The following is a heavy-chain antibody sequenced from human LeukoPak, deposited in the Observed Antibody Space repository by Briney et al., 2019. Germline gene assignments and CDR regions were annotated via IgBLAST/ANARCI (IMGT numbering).Heavy chain of an antibody. Sequence: GESLKISCKGSGYSFTSYWIGWVRQMPGKGLEGMGIIYPGDSDTRYSPSFQGQVTISADKSISTAYLQWSSLKASDTAMYYCARHIEYYYGSGSYFDYWGQGTLVTVSS. CDR3: ARHIEYYYGSGSYFDY. D-gene: IGHD3-10*01. V-gene: IGHV5-51*01. CDR2: IYPGDSDT. J-gene: IGHJ4*02. CDR1: GYSFTSYW.